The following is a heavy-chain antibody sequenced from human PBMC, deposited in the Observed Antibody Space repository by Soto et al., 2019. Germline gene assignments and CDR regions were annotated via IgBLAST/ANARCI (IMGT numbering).Heavy chain of an antibody. V-gene: IGHV1-46*01. J-gene: IGHJ4*02. CDR1: GYTLTSYY. CDR2: INPSGRST. Sequence: GASLTGCCRSSGYTLTSYYIHCGRPAPSQGLEWMGIINPSGRSTSYAQKFQGRVTMTRDTSTSTVYMELSSLRSEDTAVYYCARGGYYYDSSGYYWPPDYWGPGTLVTVSS. CDR3: ARGGYYYDSSGYYWPPDY. D-gene: IGHD3-22*01.